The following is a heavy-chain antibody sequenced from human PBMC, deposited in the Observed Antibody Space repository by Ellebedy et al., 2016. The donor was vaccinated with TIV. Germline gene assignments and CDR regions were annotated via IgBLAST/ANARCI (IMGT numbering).Heavy chain of an antibody. J-gene: IGHJ4*02. Sequence: GESLKISCEASGIIFSSYWMHWVRQAPGKGLLWVSRINSDGSSTTYADSVKGRFTISRDNAKNTVYLQMNSLRLEDTAVYYCARDRTLWFGELMGDFDYWGQGTLVTVSS. V-gene: IGHV3-74*03. CDR1: GIIFSSYW. CDR3: ARDRTLWFGELMGDFDY. CDR2: INSDGSST. D-gene: IGHD3-10*01.